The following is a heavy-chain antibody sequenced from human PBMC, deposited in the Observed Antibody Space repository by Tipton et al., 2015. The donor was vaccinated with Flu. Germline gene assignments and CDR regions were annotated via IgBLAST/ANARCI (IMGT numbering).Heavy chain of an antibody. D-gene: IGHD6-6*01. CDR3: ARGEYSSSSSHYYYMDV. Sequence: SLRLSCAASEFTFSSYSMNWVRQAPGKGLEWVSSISSGSSYIYYADSVKGRFTISRDNAKNSLYLQMNSLRAEDTAVYYCARGEYSSSSSHYYYMDVWGKGTTVTVSS. CDR2: ISSGSSYI. V-gene: IGHV3-21*01. J-gene: IGHJ6*03. CDR1: EFTFSSYS.